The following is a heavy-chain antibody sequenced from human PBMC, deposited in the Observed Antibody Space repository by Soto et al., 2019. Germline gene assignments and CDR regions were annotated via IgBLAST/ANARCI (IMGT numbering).Heavy chain of an antibody. CDR3: ARGYCSGGSCYSPFDY. CDR1: GDSVSSNSAA. J-gene: IGHJ4*02. D-gene: IGHD2-15*01. CDR2: TYYRSKWYN. Sequence: TLSLTCAISGDSVSSNSAASNWIRQSPSRGLEWLGRTYYRSKWYNDYAVSVKSRITINPDTSKNQFSLQLNSVTPEDTAVYYCARGYCSGGSCYSPFDYWGQGTLVTASS. V-gene: IGHV6-1*01.